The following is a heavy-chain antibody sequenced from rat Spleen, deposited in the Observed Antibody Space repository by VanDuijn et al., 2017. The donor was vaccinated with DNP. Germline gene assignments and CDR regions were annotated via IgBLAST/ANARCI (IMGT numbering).Heavy chain of an antibody. J-gene: IGHJ2*01. CDR3: ARLTTLFDY. V-gene: IGHV5-22*01. CDR2: IRYDGGSI. CDR1: GFTFSDYY. Sequence: EVQLVESGGGLVQPGRSLKLSCAASGFTFSDYYMAWVRQAPTKGLEWVAYIRYDGGSIHYGDSVKGRFTIFRDNAKNTLYLQMNSLRSEDTATYYCARLTTLFDYWGQGVMVTVSS. D-gene: IGHD1-4*01.